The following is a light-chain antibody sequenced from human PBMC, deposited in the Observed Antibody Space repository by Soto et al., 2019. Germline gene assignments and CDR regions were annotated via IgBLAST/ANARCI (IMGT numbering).Light chain of an antibody. CDR2: GAS. CDR3: QQYNNWPPYT. V-gene: IGKV3D-15*01. Sequence: EIVMTQSPATLSVSPGERATVSCRASQSVGSNLAWYQQKPGQAPRLLIYGASTRASGIPARFTGSGSGTEFTLTISSLQSEDFAPYYCQQYNNWPPYTFGQGTNLDIK. CDR1: QSVGSN. J-gene: IGKJ2*01.